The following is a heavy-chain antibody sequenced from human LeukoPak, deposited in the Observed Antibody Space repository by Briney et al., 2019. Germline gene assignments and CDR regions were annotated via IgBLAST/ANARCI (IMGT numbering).Heavy chain of an antibody. Sequence: PSETLSLTCTVSGGSISSSSFYWGWIRQPPGKGLEWIGTIYYSGSTFYNPSLKSRVTVSVDTSKNQFSLKLSSVTAADTAVYYCARRWTPEAAGLLGNWFDPWGQGTLVTVSS. D-gene: IGHD6-13*01. V-gene: IGHV4-39*07. CDR1: GGSISSSSFY. J-gene: IGHJ5*02. CDR3: ARRWTPEAAGLLGNWFDP. CDR2: IYYSGST.